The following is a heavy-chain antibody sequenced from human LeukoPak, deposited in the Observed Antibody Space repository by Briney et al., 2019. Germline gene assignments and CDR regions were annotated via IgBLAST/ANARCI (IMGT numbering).Heavy chain of an antibody. CDR2: ISAYNGNT. CDR1: GYTFTSYG. J-gene: IGHJ6*03. D-gene: IGHD1-26*01. V-gene: IGHV1-18*01. Sequence: GASVKVSCKASGYTFTSYGISWVRQAPGQGLEWMGWISAYNGNTNYAQKLQGRVTMTTDTSTSTAYMELRSLRSDDTAAYYCARDFYSGSYGFTYYYYMDVWGKGTTVTVSS. CDR3: ARDFYSGSYGFTYYYYMDV.